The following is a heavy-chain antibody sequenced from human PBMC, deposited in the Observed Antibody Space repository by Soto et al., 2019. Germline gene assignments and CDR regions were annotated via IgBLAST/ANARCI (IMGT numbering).Heavy chain of an antibody. D-gene: IGHD1-26*01. Sequence: QVQLQESGPGLVKPSETLSLTCTVSGGSITSYYWSWIRQPPGKGLEWIGYIYYSGSSNYNPSLKSGVTIPVDTSKNQFSLKLSSVTAADTAVYYCARGYSGDYGMDVWGQGTTVTVSS. CDR2: IYYSGSS. V-gene: IGHV4-59*01. J-gene: IGHJ6*02. CDR3: ARGYSGDYGMDV. CDR1: GGSITSYY.